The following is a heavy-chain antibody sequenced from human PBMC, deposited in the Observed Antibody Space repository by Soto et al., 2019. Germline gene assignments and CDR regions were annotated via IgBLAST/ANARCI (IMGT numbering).Heavy chain of an antibody. Sequence: GESLNIAGEASGYSFTSYWIGWVRQLRGKVLEWMGIIHPGDSHNTYSPPYQGQGTTSVEKSINPAYLQWSSLTASDTAMYYCARPPGTEVAASLEYYYFSGMDVWGQGTTVTVSS. V-gene: IGHV5-51*01. CDR1: GYSFTSYW. CDR3: ARPPGTEVAASLEYYYFSGMDV. CDR2: IHPGDSHN. J-gene: IGHJ6*02. D-gene: IGHD2-15*01.